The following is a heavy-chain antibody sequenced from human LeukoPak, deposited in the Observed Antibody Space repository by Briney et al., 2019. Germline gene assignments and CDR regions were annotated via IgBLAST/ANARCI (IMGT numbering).Heavy chain of an antibody. CDR2: IYSGGST. J-gene: IGHJ4*01. CDR1: GFTVSSNY. Sequence: GGSLRLSCAASGFTVSSNYMSWVRQAPGKGLEWVSVIYSGGSTYYADSVKGRFTISRDNSKNTLYLQMNSLRAEDTAVYYCARSVPSPYYFDYWGHGTLVTVSS. V-gene: IGHV3-53*01. CDR3: ARSVPSPYYFDY.